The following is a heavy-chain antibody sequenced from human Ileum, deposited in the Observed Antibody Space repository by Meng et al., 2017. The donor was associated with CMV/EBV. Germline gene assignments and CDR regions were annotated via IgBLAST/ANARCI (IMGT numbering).Heavy chain of an antibody. D-gene: IGHD3-22*01. V-gene: IGHV3-23*01. J-gene: IGHJ4*02. Sequence: ETLSLTCAASGFTFSNYAMSWVRQAPGKGLEWVSGISSSGASTYYAESVEGRFTISRDNTKNSLYLQMTSLRAEDTAVYYCTGLQSSGFYPYYFAHWGQGTPVTVSS. CDR1: GFTFSNYA. CDR3: TGLQSSGFYPYYFAH. CDR2: ISSSGAST.